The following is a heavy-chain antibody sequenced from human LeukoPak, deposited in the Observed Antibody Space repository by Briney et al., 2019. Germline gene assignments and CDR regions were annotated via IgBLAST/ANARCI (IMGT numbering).Heavy chain of an antibody. V-gene: IGHV3-74*01. CDR2: INSDGSST. J-gene: IGHJ4*02. CDR1: GFTFSSYW. D-gene: IGHD2-2*01. CDR3: ARNSYCSSTSCYGEHFDY. Sequence: GGSLRLSCAASGFTFSSYWMHWVRQAPGKGLVWVSRINSDGSSTSYADSVKGRFTISRDNAKNTLYLQMNSLRAEDTAVYYCARNSYCSSTSCYGEHFDYWGQGTLVTVSS.